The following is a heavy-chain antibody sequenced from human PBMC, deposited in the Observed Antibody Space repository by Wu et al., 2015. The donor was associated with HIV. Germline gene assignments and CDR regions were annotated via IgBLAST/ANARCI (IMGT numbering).Heavy chain of an antibody. V-gene: IGHV1-69*15. CDR2: IIPIFGTT. J-gene: IGHJ4*02. CDR1: SSYG. Sequence: SSYGISWVRQAPGQGLEWMGTIIPIFGTTNYAQKFQGRVTITADEFTNTAYMELSSLRSEDTAMYYCARGNSLVGNDYWGQGTLVTVSS. CDR3: ARGNSLVGNDY. D-gene: IGHD2-15*01.